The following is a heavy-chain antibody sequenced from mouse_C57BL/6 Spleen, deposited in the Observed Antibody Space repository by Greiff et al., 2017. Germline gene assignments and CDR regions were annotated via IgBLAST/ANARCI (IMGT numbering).Heavy chain of an antibody. D-gene: IGHD2-4*01. J-gene: IGHJ4*01. CDR1: GFTFSDYG. Sequence: EVMLVESGGGLVKPGGSLKLSCAASGFTFSDYGMHWVRQAPEKGLEWVAYISSGSSTIYYADTVKGRFTISRDNAKNTLFLQMTSLRSEDTAMYYGARLCDYDGKDYAMEDWGQGTSVTVSS. CDR3: ARLCDYDGKDYAMED. V-gene: IGHV5-17*01. CDR2: ISSGSSTI.